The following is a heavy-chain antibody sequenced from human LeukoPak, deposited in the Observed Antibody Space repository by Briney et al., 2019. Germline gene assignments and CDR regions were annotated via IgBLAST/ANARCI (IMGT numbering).Heavy chain of an antibody. D-gene: IGHD7-27*01. CDR3: ARNWGSYAFDI. V-gene: IGHV4-59*08. CDR1: GGSISSYY. J-gene: IGHJ3*02. Sequence: SETLSLTCTVSGGSISSYYWSWIRQPPGKGLEWIAYISSSGSTNYNPSLKSRVTISVDRSKNQFSLKLSSVTAADTAVYYCARNWGSYAFDIWGQGTLVTVSS. CDR2: ISSSGST.